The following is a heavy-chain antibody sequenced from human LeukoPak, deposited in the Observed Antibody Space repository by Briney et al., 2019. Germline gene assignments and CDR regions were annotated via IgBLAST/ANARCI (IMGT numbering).Heavy chain of an antibody. Sequence: GGSLRLSCAASGFIFSSYAMTWVRQVPGKGLEWVSTIGGSGGTTYHADSVKGRFTISRDNSKNTLYLQMNSLRAEDTAAYYCAKVAGSSSHWGQGTLVTVSS. J-gene: IGHJ4*02. CDR1: GFIFSSYA. CDR3: AKVAGSSSH. D-gene: IGHD6-19*01. V-gene: IGHV3-23*01. CDR2: IGGSGGTT.